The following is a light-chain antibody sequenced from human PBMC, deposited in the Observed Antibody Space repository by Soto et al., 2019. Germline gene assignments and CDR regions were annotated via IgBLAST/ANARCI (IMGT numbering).Light chain of an antibody. CDR1: TGAVTSGHY. CDR3: LLYDSGARV. V-gene: IGLV7-46*01. J-gene: IGLJ2*01. CDR2: DTS. Sequence: QAVVTQDPSLTVSPGGPVTLTCGSSTGAVTSGHYPYWFQQKPGQAPRTLIYDTSNKHSWTPARFSGSLLGGKAALTLSCAQPEDEAEYYCLLYDSGARVFVGGTKLTVL.